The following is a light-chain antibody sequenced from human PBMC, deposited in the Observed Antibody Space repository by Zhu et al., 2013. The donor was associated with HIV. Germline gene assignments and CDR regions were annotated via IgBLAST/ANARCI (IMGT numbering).Light chain of an antibody. J-gene: IGKJ2*02. V-gene: IGKV3-15*01. CDR1: QSVSSN. CDR2: GAS. CDR3: QQYDNWPAGT. Sequence: EIVMTQSPATLSVSPGERATLSCRASQSVSSNLAWYQQKPGQAPRLLIYGASTRATGIPARFSGSGSGTEFTLTISSLQSEDFAVYYCQQYDNWPAGTFGRGPXLEIK.